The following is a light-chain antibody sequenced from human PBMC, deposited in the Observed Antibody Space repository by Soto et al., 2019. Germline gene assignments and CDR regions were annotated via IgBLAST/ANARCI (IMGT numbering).Light chain of an antibody. CDR2: DAS. J-gene: IGKJ5*01. CDR1: QDRTDN. V-gene: IGKV1-33*01. CDR3: HQFQSLPMT. Sequence: DIHLTQAPSSLSASVGDRVTMTCQASQDRTDNLNWYQHKEGEAPELLIYDASNLETGVPARFSGRRSGTEVSLTINSLQPQDLATYYCHQFQSLPMTFGQGTGKEIK.